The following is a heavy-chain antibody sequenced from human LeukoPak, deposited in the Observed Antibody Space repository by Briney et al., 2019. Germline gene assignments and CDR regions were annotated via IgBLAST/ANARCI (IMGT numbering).Heavy chain of an antibody. CDR3: ARSREPGRDGDY. D-gene: IGHD5-24*01. CDR1: GFTFSNYW. J-gene: IGHJ4*02. CDR2: INTDGSSP. Sequence: GGSLRLSCAASGFTFSNYWMHWVRQGPGKGLVWVSRINTDGSSPSYADSAKGRFTISRDNAKNTLFLQMNSLRAEDTAVYYCARSREPGRDGDYWGQGTLVTVSS. V-gene: IGHV3-74*01.